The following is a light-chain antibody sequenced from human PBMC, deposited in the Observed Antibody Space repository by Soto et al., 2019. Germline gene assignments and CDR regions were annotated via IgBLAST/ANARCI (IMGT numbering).Light chain of an antibody. J-gene: IGKJ4*01. CDR2: DAS. CDR1: QSVSSY. Sequence: EIVLTQSPATLPLFPGERATLSCRASQSVSSYLAWYQQTPGQAPRLLIYDASNRATGIPARFSGSGSGTDFTLTISSLEPEDFAVYYCQQRSNWPLTFGGGTKVEIK. V-gene: IGKV3-11*01. CDR3: QQRSNWPLT.